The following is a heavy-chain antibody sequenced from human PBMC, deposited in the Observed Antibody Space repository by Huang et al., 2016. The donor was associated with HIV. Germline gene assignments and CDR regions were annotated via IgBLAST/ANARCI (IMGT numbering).Heavy chain of an antibody. V-gene: IGHV4-39*01. D-gene: IGHD3-3*01. J-gene: IGHJ2*01. CDR3: ARNHDFWRGRMFAISYFDV. Sequence: QMRFQESGPGLVKPSGTLSLTCNVSGGSINTGRYYWGWIRQPPGKGLEWVGSLYYPGKSHYDPSRKGRLTMSADTSKNQFSLNLSSVTAADTAIYYCARNHDFWRGRMFAISYFDVWGRGTLVTVAS. CDR2: LYYPGKS. CDR1: GGSINTGRYY.